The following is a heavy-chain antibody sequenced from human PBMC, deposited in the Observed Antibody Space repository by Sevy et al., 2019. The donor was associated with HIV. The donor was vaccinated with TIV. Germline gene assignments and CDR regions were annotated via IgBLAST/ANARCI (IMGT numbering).Heavy chain of an antibody. CDR1: GFTFSSYW. J-gene: IGHJ3*02. CDR2: IKQDGSEK. V-gene: IGHV3-7*03. D-gene: IGHD3-22*01. CDR3: ARDPYYDSSGYNPPGAFDI. Sequence: GGSLRLSCAASGFTFSSYWMSWVRQAPGKGLEWVANIKQDGSEKYYVDSVKGRFTTSRDNAKNSLYLQMNSLRAEDTAVYYCARDPYYDSSGYNPPGAFDIWGQGTMVTVSS.